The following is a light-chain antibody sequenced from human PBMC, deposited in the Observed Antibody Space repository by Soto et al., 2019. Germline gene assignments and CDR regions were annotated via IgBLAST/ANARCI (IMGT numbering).Light chain of an antibody. CDR3: SSYTSHTTI. Sequence: QYALTQPASVSGSPGQSITISCTGTSSDVGRYDYVSWYQHHPGKAPKLMIYEVSSRPSGVSHRFSGSKTGNTASLTISGLQAEDEADYYCSSYTSHTTIFGGGTKLTVL. CDR1: SSDVGRYDY. J-gene: IGLJ2*01. V-gene: IGLV2-14*01. CDR2: EVS.